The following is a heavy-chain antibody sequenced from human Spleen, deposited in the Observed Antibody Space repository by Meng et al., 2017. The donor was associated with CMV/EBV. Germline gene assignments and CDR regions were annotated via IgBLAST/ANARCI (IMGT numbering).Heavy chain of an antibody. V-gene: IGHV3-20*04. CDR2: INWNGGST. D-gene: IGHD3/OR15-3a*01. CDR3: ARDRAWTPDY. J-gene: IGHJ4*02. CDR1: GFTFDDYG. Sequence: GESLKISCAASGFTFDDYGMSWVRQAPGKGLEWVSGINWNGGSTGYADSVKGRFTISRDNAKNSLYLQMNSLRAEDTAVYYCARDRAWTPDYWGQGTLVTVSS.